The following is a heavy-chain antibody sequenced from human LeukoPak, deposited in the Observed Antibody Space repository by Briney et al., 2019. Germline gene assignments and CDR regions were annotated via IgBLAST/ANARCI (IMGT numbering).Heavy chain of an antibody. V-gene: IGHV1-8*01. Sequence: ASVKVSCKASGYTLTTYDINWARQAPGQGLEWMGWMNPNSGRTGYALKFQDRISITRNTSISTAYMELSSLESEDTAVYYCARETPSRYFDYWGQGTLVTVSS. CDR1: GYTLTTYD. CDR3: ARETPSRYFDY. CDR2: MNPNSGRT. D-gene: IGHD4-23*01. J-gene: IGHJ4*02.